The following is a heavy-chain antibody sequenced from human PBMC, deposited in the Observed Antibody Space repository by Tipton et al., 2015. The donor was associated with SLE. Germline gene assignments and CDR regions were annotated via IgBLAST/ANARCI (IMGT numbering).Heavy chain of an antibody. Sequence: QVQLVQSGAEVKKPGSSVKVSCKASGVTFTRYTIGWVRQAPGQGLEWMGGIIPIYAAADYAQKFQGRVTITRDESTTTAYMELSGLTSEDTAIYYCGSRRGSGSMNHFDWWGQGTLVTVSS. D-gene: IGHD3-10*01. J-gene: IGHJ4*02. CDR3: GSRRGSGSMNHFDW. V-gene: IGHV1-69*01. CDR2: IIPIYAAA. CDR1: GVTFTRYT.